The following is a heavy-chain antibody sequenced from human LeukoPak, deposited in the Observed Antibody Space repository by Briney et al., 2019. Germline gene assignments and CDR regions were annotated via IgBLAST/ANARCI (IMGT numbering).Heavy chain of an antibody. D-gene: IGHD6-13*01. J-gene: IGHJ4*02. V-gene: IGHV4-4*02. CDR3: ARVRMAAGTLYYFDY. Sequence: SGTLSLTCAVSGGSISSSNWWSWVRQPPGKGLEWIGEIYHSGSTNYNPSLKSRGTISVDKSKNQFSLKLSSVTAADTAVYYCARVRMAAGTLYYFDYWGQGTLVTVSS. CDR2: IYHSGST. CDR1: GGSISSSNW.